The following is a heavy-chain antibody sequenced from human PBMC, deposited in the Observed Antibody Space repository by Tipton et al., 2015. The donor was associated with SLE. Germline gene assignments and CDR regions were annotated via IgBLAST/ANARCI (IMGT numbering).Heavy chain of an antibody. CDR2: IIPLFDTT. CDR1: GGTFSGYV. CDR3: GSVEMAMINLSQWYYYMDV. D-gene: IGHD5-12*01. V-gene: IGHV1-69*05. Sequence: QSGAKVKNPGSSVKVSCKASGGTFSGYVVSWVRQAPGQGLEWMGGIIPLFDTTNYAQSFQGRVTLTTDESMTTVHMELTSLRSEDTAVYYCGSVEMAMINLSQWYYYMDVWGTGTTVTVSS. J-gene: IGHJ6*03.